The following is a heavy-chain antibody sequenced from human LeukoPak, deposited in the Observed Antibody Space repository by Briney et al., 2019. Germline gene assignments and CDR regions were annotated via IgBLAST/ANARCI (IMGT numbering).Heavy chain of an antibody. D-gene: IGHD5-12*01. CDR2: IGSNGVNT. Sequence: GGSLRLSCAASGFTLSFYGMHWVRQAPGKGLEYVSAIGSNGVNTYYANSVKGRFTISRDSSKNTLSLQMGSLRPEDMGVYFCASSLNGCGYDLWGQGVLVTVSS. J-gene: IGHJ5*02. CDR1: GFTLSFYG. V-gene: IGHV3-64*01. CDR3: ASSLNGCGYDL.